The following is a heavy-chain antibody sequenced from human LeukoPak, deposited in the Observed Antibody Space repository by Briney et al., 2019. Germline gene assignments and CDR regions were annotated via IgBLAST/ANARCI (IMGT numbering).Heavy chain of an antibody. D-gene: IGHD1-26*01. J-gene: IGHJ6*03. CDR2: INYSGST. Sequence: SETLSLTCTVSGGSISSTFYYWGWIRQPPGKGLEWIGSINYSGSTYYNPSLKSRVTISVDTSKSQFSLKLSSVTAADTAVYYCARDGARETYYYYMDVWGKGTTVTVSS. V-gene: IGHV4-39*07. CDR3: ARDGARETYYYYMDV. CDR1: GGSISSTFYY.